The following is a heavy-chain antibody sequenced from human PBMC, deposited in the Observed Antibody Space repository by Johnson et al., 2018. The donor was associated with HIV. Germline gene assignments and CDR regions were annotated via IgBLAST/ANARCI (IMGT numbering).Heavy chain of an antibody. V-gene: IGHV3-48*04. Sequence: EVQLLESGGGLVQPGGSLRLSCAASGFTFSSYAMNWVRQAPGKGLESISYISSSGRTIYYADSVKGRFTMSRDNAKKSLYLQMNSLRAEDTAVYYCARDSRLRTRAVGWADAFDIWGQGTIVTVSS. D-gene: IGHD4-17*01. CDR3: ARDSRLRTRAVGWADAFDI. CDR2: ISSSGRTI. J-gene: IGHJ3*02. CDR1: GFTFSSYA.